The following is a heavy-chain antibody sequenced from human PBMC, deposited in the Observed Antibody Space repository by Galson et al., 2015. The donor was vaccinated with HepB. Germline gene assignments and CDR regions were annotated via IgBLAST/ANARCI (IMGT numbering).Heavy chain of an antibody. CDR2: ISYDGDNQ. V-gene: IGHV3-30*04. CDR3: ARLTGIVVPTSSGN. J-gene: IGHJ4*02. D-gene: IGHD2-15*01. CDR1: GFTFSNYA. Sequence: SLRLSCAASGFTFSNYAMHWVRRAPGKGLEWMAVISYDGDNQYYADSVKGRFTISRDNSKNTMYLQMNSLRTDDTAVYYCARLTGIVVPTSSGNWGQGTLVTVSS.